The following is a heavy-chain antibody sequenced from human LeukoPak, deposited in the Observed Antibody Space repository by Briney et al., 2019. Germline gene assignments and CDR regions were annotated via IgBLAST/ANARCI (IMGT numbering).Heavy chain of an antibody. Sequence: GGSLRLSCAASGFTFSSYWMSWVRQVPGKGLEWVASINQGESMIWYVDSVKGRFTISRDNANNLLFLQMNYMRVEDTAVYYCAKLLRDVTIYDFWGHGDLVTVSS. D-gene: IGHD5-24*01. CDR2: INQGESMI. CDR3: AKLLRDVTIYDF. J-gene: IGHJ4*03. CDR1: GFTFSSYW. V-gene: IGHV3-7*01.